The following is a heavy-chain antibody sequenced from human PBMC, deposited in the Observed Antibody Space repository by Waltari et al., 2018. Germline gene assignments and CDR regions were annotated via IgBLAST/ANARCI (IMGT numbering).Heavy chain of an antibody. Sequence: EVQLVESGGGLVQPGGSLRLSCAASGFTFSSYAMSWVRQAPGKGLEWVSAISGSGGSTYYADSVKGRFTISRDNSKNTLYLQMNSLRAEDTAVYYCATSPLRFLEWVNWFDPWGQGTLVTVSS. CDR3: ATSPLRFLEWVNWFDP. J-gene: IGHJ5*02. D-gene: IGHD3-3*01. V-gene: IGHV3-23*04. CDR2: ISGSGGST. CDR1: GFTFSSYA.